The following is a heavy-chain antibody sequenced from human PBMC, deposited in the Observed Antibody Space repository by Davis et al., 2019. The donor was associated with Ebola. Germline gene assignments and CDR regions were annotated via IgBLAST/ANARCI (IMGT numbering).Heavy chain of an antibody. CDR3: ARDSDDYSFDY. V-gene: IGHV3-30*02. CDR1: GFTFSSYG. J-gene: IGHJ4*02. Sequence: GESLKISCAASGFTFSSYGLHWVRQAPGKGLEWVAFIRGDESDKWYADSVKGRFTISRDNSKKSLYLQMNSLRDEDTAVYYCARDSDDYSFDYWGQGTLVTVSS. CDR2: IRGDESDK. D-gene: IGHD4-11*01.